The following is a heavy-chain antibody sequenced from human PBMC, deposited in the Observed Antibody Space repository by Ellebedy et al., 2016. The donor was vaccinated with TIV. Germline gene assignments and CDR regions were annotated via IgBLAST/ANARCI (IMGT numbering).Heavy chain of an antibody. Sequence: ASVKVSXXASGYTFINYYLHWVRQAPGQGLEWMGTISPSGGRTRFAQKFQGRATMTSDTSTNTVYMELSSLRSEDTAVYYCAREIWGPYYLDYWGQGTLITVSS. J-gene: IGHJ4*02. V-gene: IGHV1-46*03. D-gene: IGHD3-16*01. CDR3: AREIWGPYYLDY. CDR2: ISPSGGRT. CDR1: GYTFINYY.